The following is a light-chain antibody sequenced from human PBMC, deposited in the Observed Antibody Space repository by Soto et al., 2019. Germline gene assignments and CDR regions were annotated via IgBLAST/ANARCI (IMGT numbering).Light chain of an antibody. CDR1: QSVSSSY. CDR2: DAS. J-gene: IGKJ4*01. Sequence: EIVLTQSPGTLSLSPGERATLSCRASQSVSSSYLAWYQQKPGQAPRLLIYDASSRATGIPDRFSGSASGTEFTLTISSLQPDDFAVYYCQQRSNWPLTFGGGTKVDIK. CDR3: QQRSNWPLT. V-gene: IGKV3D-20*02.